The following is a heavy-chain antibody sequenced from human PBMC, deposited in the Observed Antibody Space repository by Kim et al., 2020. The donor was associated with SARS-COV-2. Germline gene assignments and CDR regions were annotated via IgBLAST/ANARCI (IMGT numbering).Heavy chain of an antibody. D-gene: IGHD3-10*01. CDR3: PREVWVWFWEYLGRGDP. Sequence: GGSLRLSCTTSGFTFTGHAMRWVRQAPGKGLEWVSGIAGGEGKTYYADSVKGRFTISRDDSKNTLYLQMNALRADDTAVYYCPREVWVWFWEYLGRGDP. J-gene: IGHJ5*02. CDR2: IAGGEGKT. V-gene: IGHV3-23*01. CDR1: GFTFTGHA.